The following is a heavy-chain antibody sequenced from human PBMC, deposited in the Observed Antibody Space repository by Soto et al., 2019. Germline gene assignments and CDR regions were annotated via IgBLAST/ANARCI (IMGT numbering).Heavy chain of an antibody. J-gene: IGHJ6*02. CDR1: GYTFTSYY. CDR3: ARVGGLLWFGEGYYGMDV. V-gene: IGHV1-46*01. D-gene: IGHD3-10*01. CDR2: INPSGGST. Sequence: ASVKVSCKASGYTFTSYYMHWVRQAPGQGLEWMGIINPSGGSTSYAQKFQGRVTMTRDTSTSTVYMELSSLRSEDTAVYYCARVGGLLWFGEGYYGMDVWGQGTTVTVS.